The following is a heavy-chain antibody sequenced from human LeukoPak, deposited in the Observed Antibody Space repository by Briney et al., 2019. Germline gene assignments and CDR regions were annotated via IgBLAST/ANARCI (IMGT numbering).Heavy chain of an antibody. CDR2: ISGSGGST. V-gene: IGHV3-23*01. CDR1: GFTFSTYA. Sequence: PGGSLRLSCAASGFTFSTYAMSWVRQTPGKGLEWVSGISGSGGSTYYADSVKGRFTISRDNFKNTLHLQMNGLRAEDTAVYYCAKEATTTYFDHWGQGTLVTVSS. J-gene: IGHJ4*02. D-gene: IGHD4-17*01. CDR3: AKEATTTYFDH.